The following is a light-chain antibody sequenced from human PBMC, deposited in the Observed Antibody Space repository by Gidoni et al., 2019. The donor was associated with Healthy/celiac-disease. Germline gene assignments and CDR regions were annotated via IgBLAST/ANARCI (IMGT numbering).Light chain of an antibody. CDR2: LGS. CDR3: MQALQTLRFT. CDR1: QSLLHSNGYNY. V-gene: IGKV2-28*01. J-gene: IGKJ3*01. Sequence: DIVMTQSPLSLPVTPGEPASISCRSSQSLLHSNGYNYLDWYLQKPGQSPQLLIYLGSNRASGVPDRFSGSGSGTVFTLKISRVEAEDVGVYYCMQALQTLRFTFGPGTKVDIK.